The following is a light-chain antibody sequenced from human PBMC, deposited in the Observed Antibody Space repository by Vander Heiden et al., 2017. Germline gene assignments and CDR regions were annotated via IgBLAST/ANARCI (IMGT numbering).Light chain of an antibody. Sequence: ETVMTQSPATLSVSPGATATLSCRASQSVRSDLAWYQQKHGQAPRLLIYGASTRATGLPARFSGSGSGTEFTLTISSMQSEDFAVYYCQQYNSWPLTLGHGTKVDIK. J-gene: IGKJ3*01. V-gene: IGKV3-15*01. CDR1: QSVRSD. CDR2: GAS. CDR3: QQYNSWPLT.